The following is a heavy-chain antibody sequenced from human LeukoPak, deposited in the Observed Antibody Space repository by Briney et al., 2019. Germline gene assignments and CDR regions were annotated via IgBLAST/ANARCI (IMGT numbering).Heavy chain of an antibody. D-gene: IGHD3-22*01. CDR3: ARGGYYDSSGQFDP. Sequence: PSETLSLTCAVYGGSFSGYYWSWIRQPPGKGLEWIGYIYYSGSTNYNPSLKSRVTISVDTSKNQFSLKLSSVTAADTAVYYCARGGYYDSSGQFDPWGQGTLVTVSS. V-gene: IGHV4-59*01. J-gene: IGHJ5*02. CDR1: GGSFSGYY. CDR2: IYYSGST.